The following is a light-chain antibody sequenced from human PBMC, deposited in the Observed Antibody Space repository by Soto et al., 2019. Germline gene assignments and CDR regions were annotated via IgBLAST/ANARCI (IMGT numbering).Light chain of an antibody. V-gene: IGKV3-11*01. J-gene: IGKJ4*01. CDR2: DVS. CDR1: QSVNNF. Sequence: EIVLTQSPATLSLSPGERATLSCRASQSVNNFVAWFQQKPGQAPRLLIYDVSNRATGIPARFSGSVSGADFTLTISSLEPEDFALYFCQQRTTFGGGTRVEIK. CDR3: QQRTT.